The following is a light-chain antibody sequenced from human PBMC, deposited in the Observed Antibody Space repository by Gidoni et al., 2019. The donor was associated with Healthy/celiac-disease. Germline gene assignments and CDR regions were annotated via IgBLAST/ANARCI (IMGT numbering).Light chain of an antibody. CDR1: ALTKQY. Sequence: SSELTQPPPVSVSPGQTARITCSGAALTKQYAYWYQQKPGQAPVLVIYKDSERPSGIPERFSGSSSGTTVTLTISGVQAEDEADYYCQSADSSGTYVVFGGGTKLXV. V-gene: IGLV3-25*03. CDR3: QSADSSGTYVV. J-gene: IGLJ2*01. CDR2: KDS.